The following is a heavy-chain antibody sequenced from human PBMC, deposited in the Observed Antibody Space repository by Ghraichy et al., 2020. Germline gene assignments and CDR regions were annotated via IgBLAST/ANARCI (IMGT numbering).Heavy chain of an antibody. CDR1: GGSISSYY. CDR3: ARDWNYYDSSGTEDWVDP. Sequence: SETLSLTCTVSGGSISSYYWSWIRQPAGKGLEWIGRIYTSGSTNYNPSLKSRVTMSVDTSKNQFSLKLSSVTAADTAVYYCARDWNYYDSSGTEDWVDPWGQGTLVTVSS. D-gene: IGHD3-22*01. V-gene: IGHV4-4*07. J-gene: IGHJ5*02. CDR2: IYTSGST.